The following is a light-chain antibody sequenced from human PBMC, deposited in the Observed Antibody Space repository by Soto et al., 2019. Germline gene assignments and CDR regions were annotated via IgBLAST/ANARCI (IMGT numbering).Light chain of an antibody. CDR1: QSVSNNY. Sequence: EIVLTQPPGTLSLSPRERATLSCRASQSVSNNYLAWYQQKPGQAPRLLIYGASNRATGIPDRFSGSESGTDFTLTISRLEPEDFAVYYCQQYGSSPRTFGQGTKVDIK. J-gene: IGKJ1*01. CDR2: GAS. CDR3: QQYGSSPRT. V-gene: IGKV3-20*01.